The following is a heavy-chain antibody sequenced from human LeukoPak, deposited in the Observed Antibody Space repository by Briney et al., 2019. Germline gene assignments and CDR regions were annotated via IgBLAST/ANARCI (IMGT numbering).Heavy chain of an antibody. D-gene: IGHD3-10*01. Sequence: ASVKVSCQASGYTFTCYYMDWVRQAPGQGLEWKGWNDANSGGTNDAQKFQCRVTMNRDTSISTAYMELSRLRFDDTAVYSCARSLGSGSYFGDYWGQGTLVTVSS. J-gene: IGHJ4*02. CDR1: GYTFTCYY. CDR2: NDANSGGT. V-gene: IGHV1-2*02. CDR3: ARSLGSGSYFGDY.